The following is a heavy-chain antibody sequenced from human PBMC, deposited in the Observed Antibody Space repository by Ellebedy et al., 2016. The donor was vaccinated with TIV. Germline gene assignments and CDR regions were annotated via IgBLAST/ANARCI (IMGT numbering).Heavy chain of an antibody. CDR2: LNPNSGGT. CDR3: ARDGGSYSDFDY. D-gene: IGHD1-26*01. V-gene: IGHV1-2*04. Sequence: AASVTVSCKASGYTFTGHYMHWVRQAPGQGLEWMGWLNPNSGGTNYAQKFQGWVTMTRDTSISTAYMELSRLRSDDTAVYYCARDGGSYSDFDYWGQGTLVTVSS. J-gene: IGHJ4*02. CDR1: GYTFTGHY.